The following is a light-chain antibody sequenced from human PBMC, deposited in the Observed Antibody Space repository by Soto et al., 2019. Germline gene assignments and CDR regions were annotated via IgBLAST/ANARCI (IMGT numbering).Light chain of an antibody. CDR1: QSTSYW. CDR2: DAS. J-gene: IGKJ5*01. V-gene: IGKV1-5*01. Sequence: DIQMTQSPSTLAASVGDRVTSTCRASQSTSYWLAWYQQKPGNAPKLLIYDASSLESGVPSRFSGSGSGTDFTLTISSLQPEDFATYYCQQANTFPITFGQGTRLEIK. CDR3: QQANTFPIT.